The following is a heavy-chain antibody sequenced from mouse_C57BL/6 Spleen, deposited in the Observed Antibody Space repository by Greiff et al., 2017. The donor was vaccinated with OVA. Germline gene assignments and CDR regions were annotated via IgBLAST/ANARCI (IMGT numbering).Heavy chain of an antibody. CDR1: GYTFTDYY. CDR3: ARGGVTFDY. Sequence: QVHVKQSGAELVRPGASVKLSCKASGYTFTDYYINWVKQRPGQGLEWIARIYPGSGNTYYNEKFKGKATLTAEKSSSTAYMQLSSLTSEDSAVYFCARGGVTFDYWGQGTTLTVSS. CDR2: IYPGSGNT. D-gene: IGHD2-2*01. J-gene: IGHJ2*01. V-gene: IGHV1-76*01.